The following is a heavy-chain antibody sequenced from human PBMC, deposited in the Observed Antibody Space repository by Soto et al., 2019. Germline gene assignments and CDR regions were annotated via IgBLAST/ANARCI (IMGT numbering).Heavy chain of an antibody. D-gene: IGHD1-26*01. V-gene: IGHV4-61*01. CDR2: IYYSGST. J-gene: IGHJ4*02. Sequence: QVQLQESGPGLVKPSETLSLTCTVSGGSVSSGSYYWSWIRQPPGKGLEWIGDIYYSGSTNYNPSLKSRVTISVDTSKNQFSLKLSSVTAADTAVYYCARSGSYSFDYWGQGTLVTVSS. CDR1: GGSVSSGSYY. CDR3: ARSGSYSFDY.